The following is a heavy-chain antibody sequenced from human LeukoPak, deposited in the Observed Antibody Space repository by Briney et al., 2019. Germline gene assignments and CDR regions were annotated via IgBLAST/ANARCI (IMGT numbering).Heavy chain of an antibody. Sequence: GGSLRLSCVASDFTFSNFGMHWVRQAPGKGLEWPSFIRYDGSNNYHADSVKGRFSISRDNSKNTLHLQMNTLRPDDTAVYYCARTAVAGTLRWFDLWGQGTLVIVSS. V-gene: IGHV3-30*02. J-gene: IGHJ5*02. CDR1: DFTFSNFG. D-gene: IGHD6-19*01. CDR2: IRYDGSNN. CDR3: ARTAVAGTLRWFDL.